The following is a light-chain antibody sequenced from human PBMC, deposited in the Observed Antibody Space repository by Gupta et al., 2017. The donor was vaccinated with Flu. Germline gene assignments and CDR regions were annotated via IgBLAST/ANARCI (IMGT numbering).Light chain of an antibody. Sequence: DIVMTQSQDSLAVSMGERDNINCTSSQSVLYSSNNKNYLAWYQQKPGQPPKLLIHWTSTRESGVPDRFSGSGSGTDFTLTISSLQAEDVAVYYCQQFYTTPLAFGPGTKVHIK. CDR3: QQFYTTPLA. CDR1: QSVLYSSNNKNY. V-gene: IGKV4-1*01. CDR2: WTS. J-gene: IGKJ3*01.